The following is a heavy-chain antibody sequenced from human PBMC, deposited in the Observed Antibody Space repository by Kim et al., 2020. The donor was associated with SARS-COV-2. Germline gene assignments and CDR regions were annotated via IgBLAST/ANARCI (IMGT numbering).Heavy chain of an antibody. CDR3: AKDQFPSRITMVRGAPYYYYSGMDV. CDR1: GFTFSSYG. CDR2: ISYDGSNK. Sequence: GGSLRLSCAASGFTFSSYGMHWVRQAPGKGLEWLAVISYDGSNKYYADAVKGRFTISRDNSKNTLYLQINSLRAEDTAVYYCAKDQFPSRITMVRGAPYYYYSGMDVWGQGTAVTVSS. V-gene: IGHV3-30*18. D-gene: IGHD3-10*01. J-gene: IGHJ6*02.